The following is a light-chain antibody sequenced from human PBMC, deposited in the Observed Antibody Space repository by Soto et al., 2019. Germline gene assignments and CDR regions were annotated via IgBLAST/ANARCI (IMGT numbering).Light chain of an antibody. CDR3: GSYKRTSRVYV. CDR2: EVS. J-gene: IGLJ1*01. V-gene: IGLV2-14*01. CDR1: SXDVGDYEY. Sequence: QSALTQPASVSGSPGQSITISCTGTSXDVGDYEYVSWYQQHPGKGPKLMIYEVSNRTSGVSNRFSGSKSGNTASLTISGLQAEDETEYFCGSYKRTSRVYVFGTGTKVTVL.